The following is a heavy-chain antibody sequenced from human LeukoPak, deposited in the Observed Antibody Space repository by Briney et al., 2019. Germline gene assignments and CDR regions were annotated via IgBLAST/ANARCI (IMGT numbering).Heavy chain of an antibody. Sequence: ASVKGSCKASGNTFTSSHMHWVRQAPGQGLEWMGIINIGDGYTKYAQKFQGRVTITRDTSTSTLYMELSSLRSEDTAVYYCAKDRGGSYTFDIWGQGTMVTVSS. D-gene: IGHD3-16*01. CDR2: INIGDGYT. CDR1: GNTFTSSH. V-gene: IGHV1-46*01. CDR3: AKDRGGSYTFDI. J-gene: IGHJ3*02.